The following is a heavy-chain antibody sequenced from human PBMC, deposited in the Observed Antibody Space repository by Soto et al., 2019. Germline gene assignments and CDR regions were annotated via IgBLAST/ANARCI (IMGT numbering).Heavy chain of an antibody. CDR3: TRENAIAAAGYYYGMDV. Sequence: PGGSRRRSCTASGFTFGYYAMSWFRQAPGKGLEWVGFIRSKAYGGTTEYAASVKGRFTISRDDSKSIAYLQMNSLKTEDTAVYYCTRENAIAAAGYYYGMDVWGQGTTVTVSS. CDR1: GFTFGYYA. CDR2: IRSKAYGGTT. V-gene: IGHV3-49*03. D-gene: IGHD6-13*01. J-gene: IGHJ6*02.